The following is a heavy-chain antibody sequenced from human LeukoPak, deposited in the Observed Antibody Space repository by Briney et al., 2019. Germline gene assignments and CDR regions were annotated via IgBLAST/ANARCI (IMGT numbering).Heavy chain of an antibody. J-gene: IGHJ1*01. CDR3: AREYYDFWSGYYKPEYFQH. D-gene: IGHD3-3*01. CDR2: ISSSSSII. V-gene: IGHV3-48*01. CDR1: GFTFNSYN. Sequence: GGSLRLSCGASGFTFNSYNMNWVRQAPGKGLEWVSYISSSSSIIYYTDSVKGRFTISRDNAKNSLYLQMNSLRAEDTAVYYCAREYYDFWSGYYKPEYFQHWGQGTLVTVSS.